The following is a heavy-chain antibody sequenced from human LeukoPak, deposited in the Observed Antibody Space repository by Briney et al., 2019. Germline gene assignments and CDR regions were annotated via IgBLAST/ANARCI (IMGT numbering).Heavy chain of an antibody. V-gene: IGHV3-30*18. CDR2: ISYDGSNK. Sequence: PGGSLRLSCAASGFTFSSYGMHWVRQAPGKGLEWVAVISYDGSNKYYADSVKGRVTISRDNSKNTLYLQMNSLRAEDTAVYYCAKDRGELDYWGQGTLVTVSS. CDR1: GFTFSSYG. J-gene: IGHJ4*02. CDR3: AKDRGELDY. D-gene: IGHD1-7*01.